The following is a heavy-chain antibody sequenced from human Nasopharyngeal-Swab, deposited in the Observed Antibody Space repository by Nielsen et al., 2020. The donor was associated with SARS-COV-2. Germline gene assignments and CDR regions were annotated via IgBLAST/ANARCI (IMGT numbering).Heavy chain of an antibody. Sequence: SCAASGFTFSSYGMHWVRQAPGKGLEWVAVISYDGSNKYYADSVKGRFTISRDNSKNTLYLQMNSLRAEDTAVYYCAKDHYYGSGSPHYWGQGTLVTVSS. V-gene: IGHV3-30*18. J-gene: IGHJ4*02. CDR1: GFTFSSYG. CDR2: ISYDGSNK. CDR3: AKDHYYGSGSPHY. D-gene: IGHD3-10*01.